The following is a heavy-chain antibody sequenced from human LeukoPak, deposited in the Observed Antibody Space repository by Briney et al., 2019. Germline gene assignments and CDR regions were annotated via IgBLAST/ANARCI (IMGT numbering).Heavy chain of an antibody. D-gene: IGHD5-18*01. CDR3: ARSMQLWETGFDY. CDR1: GLTVCSIY. J-gene: IGHJ4*02. Sequence: GRSLRLSCAASGLTVCSIYISWGREAPGKGVEWGSVIESGGNTYSADSVKGRFTTSRDNSKNTLYLQMNSLRAEDTAVYYCARSMQLWETGFDYWGQGPLVTVFS. V-gene: IGHV3-53*01. CDR2: IESGGNT.